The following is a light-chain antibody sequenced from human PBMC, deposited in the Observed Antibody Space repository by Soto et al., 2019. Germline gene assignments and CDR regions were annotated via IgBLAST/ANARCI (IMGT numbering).Light chain of an antibody. Sequence: DIQMTQSPSTLSASVGDRVTITCRASQSIRTWLAWYQQKPGKAPKFLIYDASTVESGVPSRFSGSGSGTDFILTISDLQPDYVATYYCQQYHNYPRTFGQGTRVEIK. CDR1: QSIRTW. J-gene: IGKJ1*01. V-gene: IGKV1-5*01. CDR3: QQYHNYPRT. CDR2: DAS.